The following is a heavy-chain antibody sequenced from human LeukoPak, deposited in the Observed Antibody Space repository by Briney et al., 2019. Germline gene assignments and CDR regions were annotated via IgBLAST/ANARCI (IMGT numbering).Heavy chain of an antibody. CDR2: ISGNGGST. Sequence: GGSLRLSCAASGFTVSSYAMSWVRQPPGKGLEWVSLISGNGGSTYYADSVKGRFTISRDNSKNTLFLQMNSLRADDTAVYYCAKGPNSAATGYLNWFGPWGQGTLVTVSS. D-gene: IGHD2-15*01. J-gene: IGHJ5*02. CDR1: GFTVSSYA. V-gene: IGHV3-23*01. CDR3: AKGPNSAATGYLNWFGP.